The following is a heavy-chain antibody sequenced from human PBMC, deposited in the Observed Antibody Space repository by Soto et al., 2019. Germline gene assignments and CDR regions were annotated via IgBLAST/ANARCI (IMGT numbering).Heavy chain of an antibody. V-gene: IGHV3-21*05. Sequence: GGSLRLSCAASGFTFSSYSMNWVRQAPGKGLEWVSYISSSSSYIYYADSVKGRFTISRDNAKNSLYLQINSLRAEDTAVYCCARDLGTAMVPFDYWGQGTLVTVSS. CDR3: ARDLGTAMVPFDY. J-gene: IGHJ4*02. CDR1: GFTFSSYS. D-gene: IGHD5-18*01. CDR2: ISSSSSYI.